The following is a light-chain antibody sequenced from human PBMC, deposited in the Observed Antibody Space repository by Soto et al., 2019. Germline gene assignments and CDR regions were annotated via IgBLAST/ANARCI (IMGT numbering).Light chain of an antibody. V-gene: IGKV3-11*01. CDR3: QQRRNWPRT. Sequence: EIVLKHSPATLSLSPGERATLSFRASQSVSSYLAWYQQKPGQAPRLLIYDASNRATGIPARFSGSGSGTDFTLTISSLEPEDFAVYYCQQRRNWPRTFGQGTKVDIK. CDR1: QSVSSY. CDR2: DAS. J-gene: IGKJ1*01.